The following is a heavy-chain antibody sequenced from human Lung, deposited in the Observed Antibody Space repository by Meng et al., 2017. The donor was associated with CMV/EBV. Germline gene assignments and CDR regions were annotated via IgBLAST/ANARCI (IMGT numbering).Heavy chain of an antibody. V-gene: IGHV4-4*03. CDR1: GGSLTNHKW. D-gene: IGHD3-10*01. J-gene: IGHJ1*01. Sequence: MNLRESCPALVKPPDTVCLTCCVTGGSLTNHKWWAWGLQPPGQGCAWVREIPHRGSSAHTTSLKSRVSMSIDKSKIQFSLTLTSVTAADTAVYHCLRRSGGSVWGQGTLVTVSS. CDR3: LRRSGGSV. CDR2: IPHRGSS.